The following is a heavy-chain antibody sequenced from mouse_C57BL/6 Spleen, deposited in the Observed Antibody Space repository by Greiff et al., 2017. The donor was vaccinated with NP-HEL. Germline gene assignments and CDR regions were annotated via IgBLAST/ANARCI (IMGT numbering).Heavy chain of an antibody. V-gene: IGHV1-22*01. CDR2: INPNNGGT. CDR3: ARERSRGYYFDY. Sequence: EVQLQQSGPELVKPGASVTMSCKASGYTFTDYNMHWVKQSHGKSLEWIGYINPNNGGTSYSQKFKGKATLTVNKSSSTAYMELRSLTSEDSAVYYCARERSRGYYFDYWGQGTTLTVSS. CDR1: GYTFTDYN. J-gene: IGHJ2*01.